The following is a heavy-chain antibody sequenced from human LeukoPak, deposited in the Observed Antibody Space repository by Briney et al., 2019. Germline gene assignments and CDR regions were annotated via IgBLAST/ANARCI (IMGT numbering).Heavy chain of an antibody. CDR1: GYTSTGYY. J-gene: IGHJ4*02. Sequence: ASVKVSCRASGYTSTGYYIHWVRQAPGQGLEWMGWINPNSGGTNSAQNFQGRVTMSRDTSISTAYMDLSRLRSDDTAVYYCARAVGYGSGTYRQYYFDYWGQGTLVTVSS. V-gene: IGHV1-2*02. CDR2: INPNSGGT. CDR3: ARAVGYGSGTYRQYYFDY. D-gene: IGHD3-10*01.